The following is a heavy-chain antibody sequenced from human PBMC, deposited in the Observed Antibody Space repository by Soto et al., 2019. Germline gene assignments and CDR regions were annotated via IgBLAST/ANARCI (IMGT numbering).Heavy chain of an antibody. Sequence: SVKVSFKASGGTFSSYAISWVRQAPGQGLEWMGGIIPIFGTANYAQKFQGRVTITADESTSTAYMELSSLRSEDTAVYYCARDHGGNYDFWSGHPGEYYYYYGMDVWGQGTTVTVSS. V-gene: IGHV1-69*13. CDR1: GGTFSSYA. D-gene: IGHD3-3*01. CDR2: IIPIFGTA. J-gene: IGHJ6*02. CDR3: ARDHGGNYDFWSGHPGEYYYYYGMDV.